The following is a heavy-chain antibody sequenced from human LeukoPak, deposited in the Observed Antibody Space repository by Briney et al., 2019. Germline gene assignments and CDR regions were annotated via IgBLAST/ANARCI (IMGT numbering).Heavy chain of an antibody. CDR1: GFTFSSYN. D-gene: IGHD5-24*01. Sequence: GGSRRLSCAASGFTFSSYNMNWVRPAPGKGLEWVSSISNTGSYIYYADSVKGRFTISRDNAKNSLYLQMNSLRAEDTAVYYCATHGYNSLDYWGQGTLVTVSS. J-gene: IGHJ4*02. V-gene: IGHV3-21*01. CDR3: ATHGYNSLDY. CDR2: ISNTGSYI.